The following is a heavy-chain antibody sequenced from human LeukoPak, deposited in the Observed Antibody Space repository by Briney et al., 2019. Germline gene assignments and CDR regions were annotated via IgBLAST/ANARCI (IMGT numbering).Heavy chain of an antibody. Sequence: PSETLSLTCTVSGASITSYSYHWSWIRQPPGKGLECLGTMSYSGSTYSNPSLKSRVTISVDTSKNQFSLRLSSVTAADTAVYYCVHTSGWLGRIWDFWGQGTLVTVSS. J-gene: IGHJ4*02. V-gene: IGHV4-39*01. CDR2: MSYSGST. D-gene: IGHD6-19*01. CDR3: VHTSGWLGRIWDF. CDR1: GASITSYSYH.